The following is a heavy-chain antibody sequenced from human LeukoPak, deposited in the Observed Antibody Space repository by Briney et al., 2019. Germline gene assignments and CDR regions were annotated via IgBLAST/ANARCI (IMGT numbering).Heavy chain of an antibody. Sequence: GRSLRLSCAASGFTFDDCAMHWVRQAPGKGLEWVSGISWNSGSIGYADSVKGRFTISRDNAKNSLYLQMNSLRAEDTALYYCAKDSPDSSGLFNYWGQGTLVTVSS. D-gene: IGHD3-22*01. CDR3: AKDSPDSSGLFNY. CDR2: ISWNSGSI. CDR1: GFTFDDCA. V-gene: IGHV3-9*01. J-gene: IGHJ4*02.